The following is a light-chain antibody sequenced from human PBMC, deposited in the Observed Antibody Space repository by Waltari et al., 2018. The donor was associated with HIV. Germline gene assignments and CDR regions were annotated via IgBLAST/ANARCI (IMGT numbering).Light chain of an antibody. CDR2: TNN. V-gene: IGLV1-47*01. CDR3: AAWNDRLSGYV. CDR1: SSNIGRNY. Sequence: QSVLTQPPSASGTPGQRVTIPCSGSSSNIGRNYVYWYQPLPGTAPKLLIYTNNQRPSGVPDLFSGSKSGTAASLAISGLRSEDEADYYCAAWNDRLSGYVFGTGTKVTV. J-gene: IGLJ1*01.